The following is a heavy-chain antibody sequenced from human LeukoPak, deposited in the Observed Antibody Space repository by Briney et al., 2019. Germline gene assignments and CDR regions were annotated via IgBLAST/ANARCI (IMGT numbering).Heavy chain of an antibody. D-gene: IGHD5-18*01. V-gene: IGHV3-21*04. J-gene: IGHJ4*02. CDR1: GFTFSSYS. Sequence: GGSLRLSCAASGFTFSSYSMNWVRQAPGKGLEWVSSISSSSSYIYYADSVKGRFTISRDNSKNTLYLQMNSLRAEDTAVYYCAKDKGYSYGRENFDYWGQGTLVTVSS. CDR3: AKDKGYSYGRENFDY. CDR2: ISSSSSYI.